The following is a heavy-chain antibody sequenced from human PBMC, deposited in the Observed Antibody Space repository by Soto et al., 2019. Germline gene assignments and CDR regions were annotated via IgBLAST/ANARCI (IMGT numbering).Heavy chain of an antibody. CDR3: ARDMVTMVRGVIMRWFDP. CDR1: GGSISSYY. Sequence: PSETLSLTCTVSGGSISSYYWSWIRQPPGKGLEWIGYIYYSGSTNYNPSLKSRVTISVDTSKNQFSLKLSSVTAADTAVYYCARDMVTMVRGVIMRWFDPWGQGTLVTVSS. CDR2: IYYSGST. D-gene: IGHD3-10*01. J-gene: IGHJ5*02. V-gene: IGHV4-59*01.